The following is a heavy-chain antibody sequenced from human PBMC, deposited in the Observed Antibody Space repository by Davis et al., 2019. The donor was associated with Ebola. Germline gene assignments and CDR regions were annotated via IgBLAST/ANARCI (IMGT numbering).Heavy chain of an antibody. V-gene: IGHV4-34*01. Sequence: SETLSLTCAVYGGSFSGYYWSWIRQPPGKGLEWIGEINHSGSTNHNPSLKSRVTISVDTSKNQFSLKLSSVTAADTAVYYCARRAGYYYDSGIDFWGQGTLVTVSS. D-gene: IGHD3-22*01. J-gene: IGHJ4*02. CDR3: ARRAGYYYDSGIDF. CDR2: INHSGST. CDR1: GGSFSGYY.